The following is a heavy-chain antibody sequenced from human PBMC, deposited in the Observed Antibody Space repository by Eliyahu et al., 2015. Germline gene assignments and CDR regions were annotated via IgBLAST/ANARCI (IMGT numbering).Heavy chain of an antibody. J-gene: IGHJ4*02. Sequence: AMPXVXQXSGKGLEWVGRIRSKANSYATAYAASVKGRFTISRDDSKNTAYLQMNSLKTEDTAVYYCTRYDYGDYGRCDYWGQGTLVTVSS. CDR2: IRSKANSYAT. V-gene: IGHV3-73*01. CDR1: A. CDR3: TRYDYGDYGRCDY. D-gene: IGHD4-17*01.